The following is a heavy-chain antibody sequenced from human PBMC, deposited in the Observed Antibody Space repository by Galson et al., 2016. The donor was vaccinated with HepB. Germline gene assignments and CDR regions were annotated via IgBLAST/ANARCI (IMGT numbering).Heavy chain of an antibody. D-gene: IGHD2-21*02. CDR1: GFTFTAYA. CDR3: AKGGFCGGDCQRPPD. V-gene: IGHV3-23*01. J-gene: IGHJ4*02. Sequence: SLRLSCAASGFTFTAYAMTWVRQAPGKGLEWVSSISAPPFGSNTYYADSVKGRFTITRDNYKNTLYLEMNSLRAEDTAVYYCAKGGFCGGDCQRPPDWGQGTLVTVSS. CDR2: ISAPPFGSNT.